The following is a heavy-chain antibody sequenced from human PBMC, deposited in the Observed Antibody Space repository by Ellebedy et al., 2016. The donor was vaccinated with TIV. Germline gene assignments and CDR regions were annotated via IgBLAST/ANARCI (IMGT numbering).Heavy chain of an antibody. CDR2: IYNGGGT. Sequence: GESLKISCSASGFSVSTNYMTCVRLAPGKGLEGVPLIYNGGGTYYADSVRGRFTSSRYSSKNTLYLQMNSLRAEDTAVYHCAIDLNNGRGYFPHYYYGMDVWGQGTMVTVSS. CDR3: AIDLNNGRGYFPHYYYGMDV. V-gene: IGHV3-66*01. CDR1: GFSVSTNY. J-gene: IGHJ6*02. D-gene: IGHD2-21*01.